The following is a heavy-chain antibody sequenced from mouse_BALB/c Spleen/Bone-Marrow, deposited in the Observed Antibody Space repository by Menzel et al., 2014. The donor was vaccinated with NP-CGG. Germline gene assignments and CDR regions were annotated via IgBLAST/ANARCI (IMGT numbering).Heavy chain of an antibody. Sequence: VQLQQSGAELARPGASVKMSCRASGYTFTTYMIHWVRQRPGQGLEWIGYINPTRGYTNYNQKFKDKATLTADKSSSTAYMQLSSLTSEDSAVYYCARRDDGYVYFDYWGQGTTLTVSS. D-gene: IGHD2-3*01. CDR1: GYTFTTYM. V-gene: IGHV1-4*01. CDR3: ARRDDGYVYFDY. J-gene: IGHJ2*01. CDR2: INPTRGYT.